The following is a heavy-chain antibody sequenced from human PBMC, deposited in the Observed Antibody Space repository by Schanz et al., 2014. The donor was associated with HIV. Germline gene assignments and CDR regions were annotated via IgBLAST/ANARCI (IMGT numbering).Heavy chain of an antibody. V-gene: IGHV1-8*01. CDR3: ARRRGWGSYRYFPYGLDV. CDR1: GYTFNTYD. Sequence: QVQLVQSGAEVREPGASVKVSRKASGYTFNTYDINWVRQAPGQGLEWMGWMNPNRGNAGFAQTFQGRVTLTRDTSITTAYMELTSLRPEDTAVYYCARRRGWGSYRYFPYGLDVWGQGTTVTVSS. D-gene: IGHD3-16*02. J-gene: IGHJ6*02. CDR2: MNPNRGNA.